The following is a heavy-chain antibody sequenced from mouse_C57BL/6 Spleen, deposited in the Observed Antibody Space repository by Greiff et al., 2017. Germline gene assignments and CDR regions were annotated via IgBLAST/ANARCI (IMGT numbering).Heavy chain of an antibody. D-gene: IGHD2-4*01. CDR2: ISGGGGNT. J-gene: IGHJ2*01. Sequence: DVKLVESGGGLVKPGGSLKLSCAASGFTFSSYTMSWVRQTPEKRLAWVATISGGGGNTYYPDSVKGRFTISRDNAKNTLYLQMSSLRSEDTALYYCARRDYDYDDGYYFDYWGQGTTLTVSS. CDR3: ARRDYDYDDGYYFDY. CDR1: GFTFSSYT. V-gene: IGHV5-9*01.